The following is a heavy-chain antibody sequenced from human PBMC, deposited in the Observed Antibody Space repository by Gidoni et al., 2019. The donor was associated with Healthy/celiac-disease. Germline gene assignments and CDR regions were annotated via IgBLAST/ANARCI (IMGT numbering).Heavy chain of an antibody. D-gene: IGHD3-10*01. CDR1: GLTFSNAW. CDR2: IKSKTDGGTT. V-gene: IGHV3-15*01. J-gene: IGHJ4*02. Sequence: EVQLVESGGGLVKPGGSLRLSCAASGLTFSNAWMSWVRQAPGKGLEWVGRIKSKTDGGTTDYAAPVKGRFTISRDDSKNTLYLQMNSLKTEDTAVYYCTTDTSGPLPRKNDYWGQGTLVTVSS. CDR3: TTDTSGPLPRKNDY.